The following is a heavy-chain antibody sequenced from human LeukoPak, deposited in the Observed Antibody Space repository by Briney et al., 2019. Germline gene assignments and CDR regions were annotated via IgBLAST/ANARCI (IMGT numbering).Heavy chain of an antibody. Sequence: SETLSLTCTVSGGSISSSSYYWGWIRQPPGKGLEWIGSIYYSGSTNYNPSLKSRVTISVDTSKNQFSLKLSSVTAADTAVYYCARGQYSSSWYLRHDAFDIWGQGTMVTVSS. V-gene: IGHV4-39*07. CDR1: GGSISSSSYY. D-gene: IGHD6-13*01. CDR3: ARGQYSSSWYLRHDAFDI. J-gene: IGHJ3*02. CDR2: IYYSGST.